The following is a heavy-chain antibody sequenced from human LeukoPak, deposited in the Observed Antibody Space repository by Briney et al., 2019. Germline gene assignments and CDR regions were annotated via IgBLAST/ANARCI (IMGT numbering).Heavy chain of an antibody. J-gene: IGHJ6*02. CDR1: GFTFSDYY. V-gene: IGHV3-11*01. Sequence: KPGGSLRLSCAASGFTFSDYYMSWIRQAPGKGLGWVSYISSSGSTIYYADSVKGRFTISRDNAKNSLYLQMNSLRAEDTAVYYCARGDQGSTDYYYGMDVWGQGTTVTVPS. CDR2: ISSSGSTI. D-gene: IGHD6-13*01. CDR3: ARGDQGSTDYYYGMDV.